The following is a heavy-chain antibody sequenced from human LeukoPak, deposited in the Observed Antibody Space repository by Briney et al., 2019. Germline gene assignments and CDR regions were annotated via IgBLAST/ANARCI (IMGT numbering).Heavy chain of an antibody. CDR1: GYTFTSYA. CDR2: ISAGNGNT. J-gene: IGHJ4*02. V-gene: IGHV1-3*01. D-gene: IGHD6-19*01. Sequence: ASVKVSCKASGYTFTSYAIHWVRQAPGQRLEWMGWISAGNGNTKYSQNFQGRVTFISNTSATTAFMELSSLRSEDAAVYYCAREAGIAVAGGYWGQGTLVTVSS. CDR3: AREAGIAVAGGY.